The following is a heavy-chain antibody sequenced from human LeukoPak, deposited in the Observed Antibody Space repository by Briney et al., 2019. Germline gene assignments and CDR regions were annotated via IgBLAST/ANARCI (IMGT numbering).Heavy chain of an antibody. CDR3: ARRGLSGLSKTIVVVPAARSFDY. V-gene: IGHV4-61*02. CDR2: IYTSGST. J-gene: IGHJ4*02. D-gene: IGHD2-2*01. Sequence: SETLSLTCTVSGGSISSGSYYWSWIRQPAGKGLEWIGRIYTSGSTNYNPSLKSRVTISVDTSKNQFSLKLSSVTAADTAVYYCARRGLSGLSKTIVVVPAARSFDYWGQGTLVTVSS. CDR1: GGSISSGSYY.